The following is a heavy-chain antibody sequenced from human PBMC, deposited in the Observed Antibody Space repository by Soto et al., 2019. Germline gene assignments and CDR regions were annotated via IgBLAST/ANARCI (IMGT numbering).Heavy chain of an antibody. CDR2: VYYTGST. CDR3: ARPTWDEYYLDN. J-gene: IGHJ4*02. D-gene: IGHD1-26*01. Sequence: SETLSLTCTVSGGSVSGRIYYWSWIRQPPGKGLEWIGYVYYTGSTSYNPSLKSRVTISVDTSKNQFSLNLSSVTAADTAVYYCARPTWDEYYLDNWGPGTLVTVSS. V-gene: IGHV4-61*01. CDR1: GGSVSGRIYY.